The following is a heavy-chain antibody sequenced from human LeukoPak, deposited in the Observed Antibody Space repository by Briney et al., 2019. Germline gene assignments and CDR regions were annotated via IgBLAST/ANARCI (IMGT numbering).Heavy chain of an antibody. D-gene: IGHD6-13*01. CDR2: IRQYGGEK. Sequence: GGSLRLSCAVSGFTFTDYWMNWVRQAPGKGLEWVASIRQYGGEKSYVDPVKGRFTISRDNTKSSLYLQINSLRAEDTAVYYCARDGTAAGLYFDLWGQGTLVTVSS. J-gene: IGHJ4*01. V-gene: IGHV3-7*01. CDR1: GFTFTDYW. CDR3: ARDGTAAGLYFDL.